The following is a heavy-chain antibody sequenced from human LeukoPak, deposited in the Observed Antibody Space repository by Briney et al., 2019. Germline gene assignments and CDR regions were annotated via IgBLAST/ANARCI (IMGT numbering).Heavy chain of an antibody. D-gene: IGHD2-21*02. CDR3: ARSGGDAIRPFDY. V-gene: IGHV1-46*01. Sequence: GASVKVSCKASGYTFTGYYMHWVRQAPGQGLEWMGIINPSGGSTRYAQKFQGRVTMTRDTSTSTVYMEMSSLRSEDTAVYYCARSGGDAIRPFDYWGQGTLVTVSS. J-gene: IGHJ4*02. CDR1: GYTFTGYY. CDR2: INPSGGST.